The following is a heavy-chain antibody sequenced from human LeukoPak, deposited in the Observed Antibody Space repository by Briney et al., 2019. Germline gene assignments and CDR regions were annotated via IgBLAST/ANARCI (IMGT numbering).Heavy chain of an antibody. Sequence: GGSLRLSCAASGFSFSSNAMSWVRQAPARGLEWVSSIRGNGDTFYADSVKGRFTLSRDDSRNTVYLHLNNLRVVDSAVYYCARAGWISNADAVWWGQGTLVTVSS. CDR1: GFSFSSNA. CDR3: ARAGWISNADAVW. CDR2: IRGNGDT. V-gene: IGHV3-23*01. D-gene: IGHD1-1*01. J-gene: IGHJ4*02.